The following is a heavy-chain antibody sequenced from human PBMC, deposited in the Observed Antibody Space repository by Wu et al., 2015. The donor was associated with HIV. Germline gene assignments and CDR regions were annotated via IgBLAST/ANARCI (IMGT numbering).Heavy chain of an antibody. D-gene: IGHD6-13*01. CDR2: INPNSGGT. Sequence: QVQLMQSGAEVKKPGASVKVSCKASGYTFTGYYMHWVRQAPGQGLEWMGWINPNSGGTNYAQKFQGRVTMTRDTSISTAYMELSRLRSDDTAVYYCARDVNGGIAAACFDIWGQGTMVTVSS. J-gene: IGHJ3*02. V-gene: IGHV1-2*02. CDR1: GYTFTGYY. CDR3: ARDVNGGIAAACFDI.